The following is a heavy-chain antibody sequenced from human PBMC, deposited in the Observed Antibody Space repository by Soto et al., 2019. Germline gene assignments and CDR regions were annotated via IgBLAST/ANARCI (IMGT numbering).Heavy chain of an antibody. CDR3: ARGGPYYYDSSDWGAFHI. Sequence: QVQLVESGGGVVQAGRSLRLSCAASGFTFSTYAMHWVRQAPGKGLDWVAVISYDGSNKYYADSVKGRFTISRDNSKNTLYLQMNSLRAEDTTVYYCARGGPYYYDSSDWGAFHIWGQGTMVTVSS. V-gene: IGHV3-30-3*01. J-gene: IGHJ3*02. CDR2: ISYDGSNK. CDR1: GFTFSTYA. D-gene: IGHD3-22*01.